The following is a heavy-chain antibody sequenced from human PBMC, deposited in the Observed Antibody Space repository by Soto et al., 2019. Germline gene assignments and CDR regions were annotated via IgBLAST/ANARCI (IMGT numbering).Heavy chain of an antibody. CDR3: ARGVVVPAAMVYYYYYGMDV. Sequence: SVKVSCKASGGTFSSYAISWVRQAPGQGLEWMGGIIPIFGTANYAQKFQGRVTITADESTSTAYMELSSLRSEDTAVYYRARGVVVPAAMVYYYYYGMDVWGQGTTVTVSS. D-gene: IGHD2-2*01. CDR1: GGTFSSYA. V-gene: IGHV1-69*13. CDR2: IIPIFGTA. J-gene: IGHJ6*02.